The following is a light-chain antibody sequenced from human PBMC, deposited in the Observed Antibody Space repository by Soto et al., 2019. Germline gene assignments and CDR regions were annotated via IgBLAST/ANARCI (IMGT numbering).Light chain of an antibody. CDR1: QDVGSN. V-gene: IGKV3-15*01. Sequence: EIALTQSPATLSVSPGESATLSCRASQDVGSNLAWYQQRPGQAPRLLIFGASTRATDISARFSGSGSGTEFTLTISSLQSEDFAVYYCQQYNNWPPWTFGQGTKVDNK. J-gene: IGKJ1*01. CDR3: QQYNNWPPWT. CDR2: GAS.